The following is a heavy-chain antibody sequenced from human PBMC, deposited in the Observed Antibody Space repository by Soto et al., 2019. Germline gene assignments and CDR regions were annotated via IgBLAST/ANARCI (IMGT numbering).Heavy chain of an antibody. CDR1: GYTFTSYG. CDR3: ARCRSDSSSSGPYYYYYYMDV. CDR2: ISAYNGNT. J-gene: IGHJ6*03. Sequence: QVQLVQSGAEVKKPGASVKVSCKASGYTFTSYGISWVRQAPGQGLEWMGWISAYNGNTNYAQKLQGRVTMTTDTSTSTAHRELRSLRSDDTAVYYCARCRSDSSSSGPYYYYYYMDVWGKGTTVTVSS. V-gene: IGHV1-18*01. D-gene: IGHD6-6*01.